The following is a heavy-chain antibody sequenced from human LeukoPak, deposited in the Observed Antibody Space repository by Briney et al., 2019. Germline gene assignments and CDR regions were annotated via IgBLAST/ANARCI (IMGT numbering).Heavy chain of an antibody. CDR2: IKHDGSEK. Sequence: GGSLRPSCAASGFIFTNYFMSWVRQAPGKGLEWVASIKHDGSEKYYVDSVRGRITISRDNTMNSLYLQMSSLRAEDTAVYYCATDRGWRTSGYYLYYFEYWGQGTLVTYSS. CDR3: ATDRGWRTSGYYLYYFEY. D-gene: IGHD3-3*01. J-gene: IGHJ4*02. CDR1: GFIFTNYF. V-gene: IGHV3-7*01.